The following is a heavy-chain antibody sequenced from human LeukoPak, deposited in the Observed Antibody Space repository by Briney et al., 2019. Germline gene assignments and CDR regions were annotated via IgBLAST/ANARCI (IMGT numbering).Heavy chain of an antibody. J-gene: IGHJ3*02. Sequence: KPSETLSLTCTVSGDSISSSYWSWIRQPPGKRLEWVGYIYYTGSTTYNPSLKSRVTISVDTSENQFSLNLTSVPAADTAVYYCVRGYFDISGYSNPFDIWGQGTMVTVSS. CDR1: GDSISSSY. CDR3: VRGYFDISGYSNPFDI. CDR2: IYYTGST. V-gene: IGHV4-59*01. D-gene: IGHD3-22*01.